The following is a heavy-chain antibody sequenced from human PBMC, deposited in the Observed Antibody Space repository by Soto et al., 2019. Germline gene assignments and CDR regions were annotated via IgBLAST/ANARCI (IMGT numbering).Heavy chain of an antibody. CDR2: IIFTFGTT. J-gene: IGHJ3*01. Sequence: SVKVSCKASGDTFSSYAISWVRQAPGQGLEWMGGIIFTFGTTNYAQKFQGRLTITADESTSTAYMELSSLRSEDTAVYYCARGLTYYFYSRGYYVPDAFYFWGQGTMVTGSS. D-gene: IGHD3-22*01. CDR1: GDTFSSYA. V-gene: IGHV1-69*13. CDR3: ARGLTYYFYSRGYYVPDAFYF.